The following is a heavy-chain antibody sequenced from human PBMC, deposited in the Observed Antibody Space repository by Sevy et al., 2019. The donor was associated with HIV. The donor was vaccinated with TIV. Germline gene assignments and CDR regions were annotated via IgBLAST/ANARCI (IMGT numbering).Heavy chain of an antibody. D-gene: IGHD3-22*01. Sequence: GGSLRLSCAVSGFSFDSYGMTWVRQAPGKGLEWVSAISGSGTRTYYADSVKGRFIISRDNSKNTLDLQMNSLRAEDKAINYLSKGGGGHYDPDEIAYYFYYYNMDVWGKGTTVTVSS. CDR1: GFSFDSYG. J-gene: IGHJ6*03. CDR2: ISGSGTRT. CDR3: SKGGGGHYDPDEIAYYFYYYNMDV. V-gene: IGHV3-23*01.